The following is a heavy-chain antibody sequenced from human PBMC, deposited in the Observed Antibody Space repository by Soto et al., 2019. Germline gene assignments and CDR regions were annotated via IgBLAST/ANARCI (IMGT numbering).Heavy chain of an antibody. D-gene: IGHD3-3*01. J-gene: IGHJ4*02. V-gene: IGHV1-24*01. CDR1: GYRNTVVS. CDR2: FDPEDGET. Sequence: ALLNGACKSSGYRNTVVSGRWVRETKRKGLEWMGGFDPEDGETIYAQKFQGRVTMTEDTSTDTAYMELSSLRSEDTAVYYCATRTASYDFWSGYLPFTFDYWGQGTLVTVSS. CDR3: ATRTASYDFWSGYLPFTFDY.